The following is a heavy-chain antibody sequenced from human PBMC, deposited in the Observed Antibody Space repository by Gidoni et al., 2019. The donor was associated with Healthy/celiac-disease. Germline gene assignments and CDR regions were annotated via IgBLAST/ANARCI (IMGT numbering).Heavy chain of an antibody. D-gene: IGHD6-19*01. CDR3: ASGIAVAGLSYYYYGMDV. CDR2: IIPILGIA. CDR1: GGTFSSYP. Sequence: QVQLVQSGAEVKKPGSSVKVSCKASGGTFSSYPISWVRQAPGQGLEWMGRIIPILGIANYAQKFQGRVTITADKSTSTAYMELSSLRSEDTAVYYCASGIAVAGLSYYYYGMDVWGQGTTVTVSS. V-gene: IGHV1-69*02. J-gene: IGHJ6*02.